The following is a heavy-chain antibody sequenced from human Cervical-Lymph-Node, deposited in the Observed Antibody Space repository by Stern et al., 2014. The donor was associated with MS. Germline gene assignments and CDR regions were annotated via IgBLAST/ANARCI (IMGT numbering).Heavy chain of an antibody. V-gene: IGHV1-69*01. CDR3: ARASTRGFDY. J-gene: IGHJ4*02. CDR2: ISPIFGRA. CDR1: GGTFSSYA. D-gene: IGHD2/OR15-2a*01. Sequence: VQLVESGAEVKKPGSSVKVSCKASGGTFSSYAVSWVRQAPGQGLEWMVGISPIFGRANYAQKFQGRVTIAADESTNTAYMELSSLRSEDTAVYFCARASTRGFDYWGQGTLVTVSS.